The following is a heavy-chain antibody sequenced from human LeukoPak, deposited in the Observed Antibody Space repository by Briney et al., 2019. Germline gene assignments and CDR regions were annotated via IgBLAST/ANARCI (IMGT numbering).Heavy chain of an antibody. J-gene: IGHJ3*02. CDR1: GGSFSGYY. CDR2: INHSGST. D-gene: IGHD6-19*01. Sequence: SETLSLTCAVYGGSFSGYYWSWIRPPPGKELEWIGEINHSGSTNYNPSLKSRVTISVDTSKNQFSLKLSSVTAADTAVYYCARLVAGYDAFDIWGQRTMVTVSS. V-gene: IGHV4-34*01. CDR3: ARLVAGYDAFDI.